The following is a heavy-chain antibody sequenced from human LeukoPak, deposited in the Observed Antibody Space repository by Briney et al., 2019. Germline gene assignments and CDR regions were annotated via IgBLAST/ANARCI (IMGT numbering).Heavy chain of an antibody. CDR3: ARGGYSGYDLDY. V-gene: IGHV4-34*01. CDR1: GGSFSGYY. J-gene: IGHJ4*02. D-gene: IGHD5-12*01. CDR2: INRSGST. Sequence: SETLSLTYAVYGGSFSGYYWSWIRQPPGKGLEWIGEINRSGSTNYNPSLKSRVTISVDTSKNQFSLKLSSVTAADTAVYYCARGGYSGYDLDYWGQGTLVTVSS.